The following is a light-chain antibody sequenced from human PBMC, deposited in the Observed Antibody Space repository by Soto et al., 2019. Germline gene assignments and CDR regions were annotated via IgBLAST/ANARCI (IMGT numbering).Light chain of an antibody. CDR3: QQYTDNWT. J-gene: IGKJ1*01. V-gene: IGKV1-5*03. CDR2: KAS. CDR1: QSISSW. Sequence: DIQMTQSPSSLSASVGDRVTITCRASQSISSWLAWYQQKPGKAPKLLIYKASTLQSGVPSRFSGSGSGTEFTIASSRLQPDDFSTYYCQQYTDNWTFGQGTQLEIK.